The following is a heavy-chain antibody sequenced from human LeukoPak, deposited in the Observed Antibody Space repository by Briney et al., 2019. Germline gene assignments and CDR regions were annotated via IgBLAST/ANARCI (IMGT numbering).Heavy chain of an antibody. CDR1: GGSISSYY. D-gene: IGHD3-10*01. CDR2: IYYSGST. CDR3: ARAPPITMVWYFDL. V-gene: IGHV4-59*01. J-gene: IGHJ2*01. Sequence: SETLSLTCTVSGGSISSYYWSWIRQPPGKGLEWIGYIYYSGSTNYNPSLKSRVTISVDTSKNQFSLKLSSVTAADTAVYYCARAPPITMVWYFDLWGRGTLVTVSS.